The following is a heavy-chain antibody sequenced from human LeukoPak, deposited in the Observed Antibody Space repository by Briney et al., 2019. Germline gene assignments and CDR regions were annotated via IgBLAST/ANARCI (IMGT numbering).Heavy chain of an antibody. D-gene: IGHD7-27*01. CDR1: GFTFNSYG. CDR2: IRGSGPGSGSGT. J-gene: IGHJ4*02. CDR3: ARDLNWGFDY. V-gene: IGHV3-48*04. Sequence: PGTSLRLSCAASGFTFNSYGMHWVRQAPGKGLEWVSNIRGSGPGSGSGTYYADSVKGRFIISRDNAKNLVYLQMNSLRAEDSAFYYYARDLNWGFDYWGQGALVTVSS.